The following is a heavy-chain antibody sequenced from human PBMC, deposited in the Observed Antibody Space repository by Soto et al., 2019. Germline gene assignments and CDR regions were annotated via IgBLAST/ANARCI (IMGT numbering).Heavy chain of an antibody. CDR1: GDSVSNDY. D-gene: IGHD3-16*01. Sequence: ASGKVSCKASGDSVSNDYLHWVRQAPGQGFEWLGLISPFGGATAYAQRFKGRVTVTMDKSSTTFYLELSSLRSDDTAVYYCAKGRGGKTVANFGMDVWGQGVTVTVSS. J-gene: IGHJ6*02. CDR2: ISPFGGAT. CDR3: AKGRGGKTVANFGMDV. V-gene: IGHV1-46*01.